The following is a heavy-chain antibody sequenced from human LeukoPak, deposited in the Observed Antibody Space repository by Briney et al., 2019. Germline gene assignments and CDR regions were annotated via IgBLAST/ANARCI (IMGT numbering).Heavy chain of an antibody. CDR2: ISSSSSTI. Sequence: GGSLRLSRAASGFTFSSYSMNWVRQAPGKGLEWVSYISSSSSTIYYADSVKGRFTISRDNAKNSLYLQMNSLRAEDTAVYYCARSEQLVAWYYFDYWGQGTLVTVSS. CDR1: GFTFSSYS. V-gene: IGHV3-48*04. D-gene: IGHD6-6*01. J-gene: IGHJ4*02. CDR3: ARSEQLVAWYYFDY.